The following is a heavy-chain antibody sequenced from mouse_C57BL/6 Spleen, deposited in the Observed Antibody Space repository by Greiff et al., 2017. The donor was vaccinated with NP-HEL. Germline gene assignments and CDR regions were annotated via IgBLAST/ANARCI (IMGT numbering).Heavy chain of an antibody. J-gene: IGHJ4*01. D-gene: IGHD1-1*01. V-gene: IGHV1-63*01. CDR1: GYTFTNYW. CDR2: IYPGGGYT. CDR3: ARAYGSSSYAMDY. Sequence: VQLQQSGAELVRPGTSVKMSCKASGYTFTNYWIGWAKQRPGHGLEWIGDIYPGGGYTNYNEKFKGKATLTADKSSSTAYMQFSSLTSEDSAISYCARAYGSSSYAMDYWGQGASVTVSS.